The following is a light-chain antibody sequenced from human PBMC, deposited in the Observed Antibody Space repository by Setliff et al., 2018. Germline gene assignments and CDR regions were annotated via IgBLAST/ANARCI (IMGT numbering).Light chain of an antibody. CDR1: SSDVGSYDL. CDR2: GVS. Sequence: QSVLTQPASVSGSPGQSITISCSGTSSDVGSYDLVSWYQQHPGKAPKLIIYGVSDRPSGVSNRFSGSKSGNTASLTISGLQTEDEADYYCNAYTSGTTYVSGTGTKVTVL. V-gene: IGLV2-14*03. CDR3: NAYTSGTTYV. J-gene: IGLJ1*01.